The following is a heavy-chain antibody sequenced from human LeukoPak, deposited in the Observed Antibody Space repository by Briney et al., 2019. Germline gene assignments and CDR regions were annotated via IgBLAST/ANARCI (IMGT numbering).Heavy chain of an antibody. CDR3: ARERTSGYSYYFDY. V-gene: IGHV4-59*01. Sequence: SETLSLTCTVAGVSISSYYWSWLRPAPGKGLEWSGYISYSGSNNYDPSVKSRVSISVDTSKNQFSLKLSSVTAADTAVYYCARERTSGYSYYFDYWGQGTLVTVSS. J-gene: IGHJ4*02. D-gene: IGHD3-22*01. CDR2: ISYSGSN. CDR1: GVSISSYY.